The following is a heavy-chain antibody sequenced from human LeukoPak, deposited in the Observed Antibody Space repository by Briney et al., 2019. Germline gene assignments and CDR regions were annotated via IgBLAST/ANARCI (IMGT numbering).Heavy chain of an antibody. CDR1: GGSISSYY. CDR2: IYYSGST. CDR3: ASLAVAGPFDY. D-gene: IGHD6-19*01. V-gene: IGHV4-59*08. Sequence: PSETLSLTCTVSGGSISSYYWSWIRQPPGKGLEWIGYIYYSGSTNYNPSLKSRVTISVDTSKNQFSLKLSSVTAADTAVYYCASLAVAGPFDYWGQGTLVTVSS. J-gene: IGHJ4*02.